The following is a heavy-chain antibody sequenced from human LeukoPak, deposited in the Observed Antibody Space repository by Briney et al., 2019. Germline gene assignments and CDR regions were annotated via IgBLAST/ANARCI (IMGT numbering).Heavy chain of an antibody. V-gene: IGHV3-30*03. D-gene: IGHD4-23*01. CDR3: ARRGDGGRSFDY. CDR2: TSYDGSNK. Sequence: PGRSLRLSCAASGFTFSSYGMHWVRQAPGKGLEWVAVTSYDGSNKYYGDSVKGRFTISRDNSKNTLYLQMNSLRAEDTAVYYCARRGDGGRSFDYWGQGTLVTVSS. CDR1: GFTFSSYG. J-gene: IGHJ4*02.